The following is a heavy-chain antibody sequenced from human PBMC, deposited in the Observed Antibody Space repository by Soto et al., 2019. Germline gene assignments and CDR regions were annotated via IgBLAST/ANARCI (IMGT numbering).Heavy chain of an antibody. D-gene: IGHD3-22*01. J-gene: IGHJ4*02. CDR1: GYAFITYG. Sequence: ASVKVSCKASGYAFITYGVSWVRQAPGQGLDWLGWISTYNGNTRYAERLQGRVTMTTDTTTNTAYMELRNLRSDDTAVYYCARGPTDYYDNSANYFLDYWGQGTLVTVSS. CDR3: ARGPTDYYDNSANYFLDY. V-gene: IGHV1-18*01. CDR2: ISTYNGNT.